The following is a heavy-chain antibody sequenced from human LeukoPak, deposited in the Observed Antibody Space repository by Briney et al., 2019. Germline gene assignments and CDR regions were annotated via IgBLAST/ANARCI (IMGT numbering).Heavy chain of an antibody. D-gene: IGHD2-2*01. J-gene: IGHJ6*02. V-gene: IGHV1-69*13. Sequence: ASVKVPCKVSGYTLTELSMHWVRQAPGQGLEWMGGIIPIFGTANYAQKFQGRVTITADESTSTAYMELSSLRSEDTAVYYCAQYCSSTSCYDYYGMDVWGQGTTVTVSS. CDR3: AQYCSSTSCYDYYGMDV. CDR2: IIPIFGTA. CDR1: GYTLTELS.